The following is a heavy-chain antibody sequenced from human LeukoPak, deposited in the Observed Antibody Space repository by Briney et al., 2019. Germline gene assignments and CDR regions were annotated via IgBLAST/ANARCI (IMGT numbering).Heavy chain of an antibody. Sequence: ASVKVSCKASGYTFTGYYMHWVRQAPGQGLEWMGWISAYNGNTNYAQKLQGRVTMTTDTSTSTAYMELRSLRSDDTAVYYCARDQATYYYDSSGSGDWGQGTLVTVSS. CDR3: ARDQATYYYDSSGSGD. CDR1: GYTFTGYY. D-gene: IGHD3-22*01. V-gene: IGHV1-18*04. J-gene: IGHJ4*02. CDR2: ISAYNGNT.